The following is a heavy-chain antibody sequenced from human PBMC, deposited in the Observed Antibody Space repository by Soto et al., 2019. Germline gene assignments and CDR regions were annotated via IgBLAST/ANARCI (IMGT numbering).Heavy chain of an antibody. CDR2: INANSGAT. D-gene: IGHD3-10*01. CDR1: GYIFTGYY. CDR3: ARVIRGAYYNSPLDT. Sequence: ASVKVSCKASGYIFTGYYIHWVRQAPGQRLEWMGWINANSGATKYAEQFQARLTMTRXTSXSXXXMXLXXLRFDDTAVYYCARVIRGAYYNSPLDTWGQGTVVTVSS. V-gene: IGHV1-2*02. J-gene: IGHJ5*02.